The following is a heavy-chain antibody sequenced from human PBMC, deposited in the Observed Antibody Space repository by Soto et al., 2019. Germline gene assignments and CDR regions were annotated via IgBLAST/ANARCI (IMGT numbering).Heavy chain of an antibody. J-gene: IGHJ5*02. CDR1: GGSISRYF. CDR2: IFYTGST. D-gene: IGHD2-21*01. CDR3: AHFSDLEWFDP. V-gene: IGHV4-59*01. Sequence: SETLSLTCTVSGGSISRYFWSWIRQSPGKGLEWIGHIFYTGSTTYNPSLKSRVTISIDTSKNQFSPKLSSLTAADTAVYYCAHFSDLEWFDPWGQGTLVTVSS.